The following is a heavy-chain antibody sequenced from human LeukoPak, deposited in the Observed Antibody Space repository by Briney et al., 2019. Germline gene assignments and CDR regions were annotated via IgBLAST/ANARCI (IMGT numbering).Heavy chain of an antibody. V-gene: IGHV3-23*01. Sequence: PGGSLRLSCAASGFTFSSFAMSWVRQAPGKGLEWVSTISGSDGSTYYADSVKGRFTISRDNSKNTLYLQMNSLRAEDTAVYYCASGVTTGWYYGMDVWGQGTTVTVSS. D-gene: IGHD2-21*02. CDR3: ASGVTTGWYYGMDV. J-gene: IGHJ6*02. CDR1: GFTFSSFA. CDR2: ISGSDGST.